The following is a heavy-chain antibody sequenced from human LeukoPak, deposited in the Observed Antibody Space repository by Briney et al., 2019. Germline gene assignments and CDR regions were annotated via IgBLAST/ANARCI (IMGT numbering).Heavy chain of an antibody. CDR3: ARLYYDFWSGYHDDY. Sequence: SETLSLTCTVSGGSISSYYWSWIRQPPGKGLEWIGYIYYSGSTNYNPSLKSRVTISVDTSKNQFSLKLSSVTAADTAVYYCARLYYDFWSGYHDDYWGQGTLVTVSS. J-gene: IGHJ4*02. CDR1: GGSISSYY. V-gene: IGHV4-59*08. CDR2: IYYSGST. D-gene: IGHD3-3*01.